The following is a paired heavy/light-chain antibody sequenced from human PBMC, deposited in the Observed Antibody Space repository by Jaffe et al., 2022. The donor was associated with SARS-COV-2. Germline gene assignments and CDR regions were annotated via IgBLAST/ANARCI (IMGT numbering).Heavy chain of an antibody. Sequence: EVQLVESGGGLVQPGGSLRLSCAASGFTFSSYAMSWVRQAPGKGLEWVSGISGSGGSTYYADSVKGRFTISRDNSKNTLYLQMSSLRAEDTAVYYCAKAQRVQWITLIVVVTDWFYDLWGRGTLVTVSS. CDR3: AKAQRVQWITLIVVVTDWFYDL. CDR2: ISGSGGST. CDR1: GFTFSSYA. J-gene: IGHJ2*01. D-gene: IGHD3-22*01. V-gene: IGHV3-23*04.
Light chain of an antibody. V-gene: IGKV1-5*03. J-gene: IGKJ4*01. CDR1: QSISSW. CDR3: QQYNTYPLT. Sequence: DIQMTQSPSTLSASVGDRVSISCRASQSISSWLAWYQQKPGKAPKLLIYKASSLESGVPSRFSGSGSGTDFTLTITNLQPDDFATYYCQQYNTYPLTFGGGTKVEIK. CDR2: KAS.